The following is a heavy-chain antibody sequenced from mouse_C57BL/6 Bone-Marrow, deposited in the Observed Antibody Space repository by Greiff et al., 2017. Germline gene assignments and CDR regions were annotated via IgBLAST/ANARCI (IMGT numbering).Heavy chain of an antibody. Sequence: QVQLQQPGAELVKPGASVKLSCKASGYTFTSYWMHWVKQRPGQGLEWIGMIHPNSGSTKYNEKFKSKATLTVDKSSSTAYMQLSSLTSEDSAVYYCARFTTVVGPMDYWGQGTSVTVSS. CDR1: GYTFTSYW. CDR2: IHPNSGST. D-gene: IGHD1-1*01. V-gene: IGHV1-64*01. CDR3: ARFTTVVGPMDY. J-gene: IGHJ4*01.